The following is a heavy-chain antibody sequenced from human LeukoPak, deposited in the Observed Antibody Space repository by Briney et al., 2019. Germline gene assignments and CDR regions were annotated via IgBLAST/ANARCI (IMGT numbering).Heavy chain of an antibody. CDR2: ISYSGST. V-gene: IGHV4-59*08. Sequence: PSETLSLTCTVSGGSINNFYWSWIRHPPGKGLEWIGYISYSGSTIYSPPLKSRVTISVDTSKNQFSLRLTSVTAADTAVYFCARHTRGYVSYFDFWGQGTLVTVSS. J-gene: IGHJ4*02. CDR1: GGSINNFY. D-gene: IGHD3-22*01. CDR3: ARHTRGYVSYFDF.